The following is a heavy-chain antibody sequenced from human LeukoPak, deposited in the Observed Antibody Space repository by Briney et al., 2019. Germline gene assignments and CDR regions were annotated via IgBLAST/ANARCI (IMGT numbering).Heavy chain of an antibody. CDR1: GGSFSGYY. V-gene: IGHV4-34*01. CDR2: INHSGST. J-gene: IGHJ4*02. D-gene: IGHD6-19*01. CDR3: ASLAVAGTG. Sequence: PSETLSLTCAVYGGSFSGYYWSWIRQPPGKGLEWIGEINHSGSTNYNPSLKGRVTISVDTSKNQFSLKLSSVTAADTAVYYCASLAVAGTGWGQGTLVTVSS.